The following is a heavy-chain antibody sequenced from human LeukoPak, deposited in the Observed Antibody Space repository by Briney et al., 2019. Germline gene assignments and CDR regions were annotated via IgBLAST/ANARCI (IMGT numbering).Heavy chain of an antibody. CDR2: ISYDGSNK. D-gene: IGHD3-22*01. CDR1: GFTFSSYA. V-gene: IGHV3-30-3*01. CDR3: ARDGTYYYDSSGYYPLDY. Sequence: GGSLRLSCAASGFTFSSYAMHWVRQAPGKGLEWVAVISYDGSNKYYADSVKGRFTISRDNSKNTLYLQMNSLRAEDTAVYYCARDGTYYYDSSGYYPLDYRGQGTLVTVSS. J-gene: IGHJ4*02.